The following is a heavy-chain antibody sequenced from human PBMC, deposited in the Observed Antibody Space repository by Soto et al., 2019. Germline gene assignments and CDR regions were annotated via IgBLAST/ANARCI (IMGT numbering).Heavy chain of an antibody. V-gene: IGHV3-74*01. Sequence: GGSLRLSCAASGFTFSSYWMHWVRQAPGKGLVWVSRINSDGSSTSYADSVKGRFTISRDNAKNTLYLQMNSLRAEDTAVYYCVRFPYSSSSENYYYYYYMDVWGKGTTVTVSS. CDR3: VRFPYSSSSENYYYYYYMDV. J-gene: IGHJ6*03. D-gene: IGHD6-6*01. CDR1: GFTFSSYW. CDR2: INSDGSST.